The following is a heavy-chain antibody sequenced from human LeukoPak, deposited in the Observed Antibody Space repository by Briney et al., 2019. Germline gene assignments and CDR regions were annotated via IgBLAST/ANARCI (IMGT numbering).Heavy chain of an antibody. Sequence: GGSLRLSCAASGFTFSDSYMTWIRQAPGKGLEWVAFIDKSGGTTYYADSVKGRFTISRDNAKNSLYLQMNSLRAEDTALYYCARDSTGYGYEEWNWGQGTLVTVSS. CDR1: GFTFSDSY. CDR2: IDKSGGTT. J-gene: IGHJ4*02. CDR3: ARDSTGYGYEEWN. D-gene: IGHD5-18*01. V-gene: IGHV3-11*04.